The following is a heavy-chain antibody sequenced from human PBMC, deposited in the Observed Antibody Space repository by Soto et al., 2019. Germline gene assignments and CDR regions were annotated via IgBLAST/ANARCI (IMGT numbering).Heavy chain of an antibody. CDR3: AGVYSSSSGRWTYNWFDP. J-gene: IGHJ5*02. V-gene: IGHV1-3*01. CDR1: GYTFTSYA. Sequence: QVQLVQSGAEVKKPGASVKVSCKASGYTFTSYAMHWVRQAPGQRLEWMGWINAGNGNTKYSQKFQGRVTITRDISASTAYMELSSLRFKDTAVYYRAGVYSSSSGRWTYNWFDPWGQGTLVTVSS. CDR2: INAGNGNT. D-gene: IGHD6-6*01.